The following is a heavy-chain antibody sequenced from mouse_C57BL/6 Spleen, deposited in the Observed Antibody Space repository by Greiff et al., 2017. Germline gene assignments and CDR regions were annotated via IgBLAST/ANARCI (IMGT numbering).Heavy chain of an antibody. CDR2: ISSGGDYI. CDR3: TRGDYYHYYAMDY. Sequence: EVQGVESGEGLVKPGGSLKLSCAASGFTFSSYAMSWVRQTPEKRLEWVAYISSGGDYIYYADTVKGRFTITRDNARNTLYLQMSSLKSEDTAMYYCTRGDYYHYYAMDYWGQGTSVTVSS. D-gene: IGHD1-1*01. J-gene: IGHJ4*01. V-gene: IGHV5-9-1*02. CDR1: GFTFSSYA.